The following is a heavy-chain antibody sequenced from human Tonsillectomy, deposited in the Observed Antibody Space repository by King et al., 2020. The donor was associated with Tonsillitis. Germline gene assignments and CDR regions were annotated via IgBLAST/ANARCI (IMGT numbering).Heavy chain of an antibody. Sequence: VQLVESGGGLVQPGGSLRLSCAASGFTFSSFAMNWVRQAPGKGLEWVSAISSSGGSTYYADSVKGRFTISRDNSKNTLYLQMNSLRAEDTAVYHCANDQWLRATALSFDYWGQGTLVTVSS. CDR1: GFTFSSFA. CDR2: ISSSGGST. V-gene: IGHV3-23*04. CDR3: ANDQWLRATALSFDY. D-gene: IGHD5-12*01. J-gene: IGHJ4*02.